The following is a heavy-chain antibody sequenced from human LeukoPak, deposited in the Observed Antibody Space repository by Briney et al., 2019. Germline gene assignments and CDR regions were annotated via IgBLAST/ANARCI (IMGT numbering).Heavy chain of an antibody. J-gene: IGHJ4*02. CDR2: IYTSGST. D-gene: IGHD6-13*01. CDR1: GGSISSGRYY. V-gene: IGHV4-61*02. CDR3: ARGWLGIAAAGRSPYFDY. Sequence: PSETLSLTCTVSGGSISSGRYYWSWIRQPAGKGLEWIGRIYTSGSTNYNPFLKSRVTISVDTSKNQFSLKLSSVTAADTAVYYCARGWLGIAAAGRSPYFDYWGQGTLVTVSS.